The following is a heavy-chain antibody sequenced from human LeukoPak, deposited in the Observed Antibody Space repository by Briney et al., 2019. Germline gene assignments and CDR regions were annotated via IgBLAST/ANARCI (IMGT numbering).Heavy chain of an antibody. V-gene: IGHV3-30*02. J-gene: IGHJ4*02. CDR3: AKGGARLHSYYFDY. CDR2: VRYDGSQK. D-gene: IGHD1-26*01. Sequence: GGSLRLSCAASGFTFSCYDMYWVRQAPGKGLDWVAFVRYDGSQKYYADSVKGRFTLSRDNSKNTLYLQMNSLRAEDTAVFYCAKGGARLHSYYFDYWGQGTLVTVSS. CDR1: GFTFSCYD.